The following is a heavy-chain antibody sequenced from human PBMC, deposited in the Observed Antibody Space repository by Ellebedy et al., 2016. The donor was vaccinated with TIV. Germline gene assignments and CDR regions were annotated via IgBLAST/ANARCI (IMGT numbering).Heavy chain of an antibody. V-gene: IGHV2-5*02. J-gene: IGHJ4*02. CDR2: IYLDDDK. CDR3: AHRSIPPDTLDY. CDR1: GFSLNTSGVG. D-gene: IGHD1-14*01. Sequence: SGPTLVKPPQTLTLTCTFSGFSLNTSGVGVGWIRQPPGQALEWLALIYLDDDKRYSPSLKTRLTITKDTSKNQVVLTMTNMDPVNTATYYGAHRSIPPDTLDYWGQGTLVTVSS.